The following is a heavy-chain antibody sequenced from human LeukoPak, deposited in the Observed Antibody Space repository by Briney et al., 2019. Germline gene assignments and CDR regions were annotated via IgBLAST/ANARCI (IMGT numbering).Heavy chain of an antibody. CDR2: ISSSSSYI. V-gene: IGHV3-21*01. CDR3: ARDVDSWVIALAAHDAFDI. CDR1: GFTFSSYS. J-gene: IGHJ3*02. Sequence: KAGGSLRLSCAASGFTFSSYSMNWVRQAPGKGLEWVSSISSSSSYIYYADSVKGRFTISRDNAKNSLYLQMNRLRAEDTAVYHCARDVDSWVIALAAHDAFDIWGQGTMVTVSS. D-gene: IGHD2/OR15-2a*01.